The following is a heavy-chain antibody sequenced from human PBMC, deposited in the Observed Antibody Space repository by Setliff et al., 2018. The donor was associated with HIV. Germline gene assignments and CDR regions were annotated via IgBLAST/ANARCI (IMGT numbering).Heavy chain of an antibody. Sequence: PSETLSLTCAVSGYSISSGYYWGWIRQPPGKGLEWIGSIYHSGSTYYNPSLKSRVTISVDTSKNQFSLKVTSVTAADTAVYYCAQEERDAYNYWFDPWGQGTLVTVSS. V-gene: IGHV4-38-2*01. CDR1: GYSISSGYY. J-gene: IGHJ5*02. CDR2: IYHSGST. CDR3: AQEERDAYNYWFDP. D-gene: IGHD1-1*01.